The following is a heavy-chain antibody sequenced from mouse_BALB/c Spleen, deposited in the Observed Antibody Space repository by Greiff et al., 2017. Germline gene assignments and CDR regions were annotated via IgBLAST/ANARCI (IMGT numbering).Heavy chain of an antibody. J-gene: IGHJ3*01. V-gene: IGHV3-6*02. CDR1: GYSITSGYY. D-gene: IGHD2-4*01. Sequence: EVQLQESGPGLVKPSQSLSLTCSVTGYSITSGYYWNWIRQFPGNKLEWMGYISYDGSNNYNPSLKNRISITRDTSKNQFFLKLNSVTTEDTATYYCARSYYDYDNSWFAYWGQGTLVTVSA. CDR3: ARSYYDYDNSWFAY. CDR2: ISYDGSN.